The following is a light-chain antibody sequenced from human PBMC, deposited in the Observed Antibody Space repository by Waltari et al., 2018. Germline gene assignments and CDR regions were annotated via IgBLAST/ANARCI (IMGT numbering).Light chain of an antibody. CDR2: DAS. CDR1: QSISSW. J-gene: IGKJ3*01. V-gene: IGKV1-5*01. CDR3: QQYNSYLFT. Sequence: DIQMTQSTSTLCASVGDRVTITCRASQSISSWLAWYQQKPGKAPKLLIYDASSLESGVPSRFSGSGSGTEFTLTISSLQPDDFATYYCQQYNSYLFTFGPGTKVDIK.